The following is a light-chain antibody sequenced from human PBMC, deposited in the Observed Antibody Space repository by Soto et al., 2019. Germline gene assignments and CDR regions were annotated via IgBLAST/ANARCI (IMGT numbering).Light chain of an antibody. CDR2: GAS. V-gene: IGKV3-15*01. CDR3: QQYNSWLT. J-gene: IGKJ4*01. Sequence: RVMTQSPATLSVSPGERATLSCRASQSVNYNLAWYQQKPGQAPRLLIYGASTRATGVPARFSGSGSGTEFTLTISSLQSEDFAVYYCQQYNSWLTFGGGTKVEMK. CDR1: QSVNYN.